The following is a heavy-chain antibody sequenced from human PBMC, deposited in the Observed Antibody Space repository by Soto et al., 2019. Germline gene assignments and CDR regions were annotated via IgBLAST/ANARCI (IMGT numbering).Heavy chain of an antibody. CDR1: GYTLTELS. Sequence: ASVKVSCKVSGYTLTELSMHWVRQAPGKGLEWMGGFDPEDGETIYAQKFQGRATMTEDTSTDTAYMELSSLRSEDTAVYYCATDGWSHAFDIWGQGTMVTASS. V-gene: IGHV1-24*01. D-gene: IGHD2-2*03. CDR2: FDPEDGET. J-gene: IGHJ3*02. CDR3: ATDGWSHAFDI.